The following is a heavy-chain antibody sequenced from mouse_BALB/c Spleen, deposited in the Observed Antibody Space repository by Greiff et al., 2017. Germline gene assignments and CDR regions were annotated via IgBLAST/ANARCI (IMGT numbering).Heavy chain of an antibody. J-gene: IGHJ1*01. CDR3: ARAGNNYWYFDV. Sequence: EVQVVESGGGLVKPGGSLKLSCAASGFTFSDYYMYWVRQTPEKRLEWVATISDGGSYTYYPDSVKGRFTISRDNAKNNLYLQMSSLKSEDTAMYYCARAGNNYWYFDVWGAGTTVTVSS. CDR1: GFTFSDYY. D-gene: IGHD2-1*01. CDR2: ISDGGSYT. V-gene: IGHV5-4*02.